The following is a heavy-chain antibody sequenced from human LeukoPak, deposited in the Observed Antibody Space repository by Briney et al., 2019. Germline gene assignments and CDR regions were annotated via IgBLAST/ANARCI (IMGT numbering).Heavy chain of an antibody. Sequence: AGGSLRLSCAASGFTVSSNYMSWVRQAPGKGLEWVSVIYSGGSTYYADSVKGRFTISRDISKNTLYLQMNSLRAEDTAVYYCARDGRTTGLGYWGQGTLVTVSS. CDR1: GFTVSSNY. J-gene: IGHJ4*02. V-gene: IGHV3-66*01. CDR3: ARDGRTTGLGY. D-gene: IGHD3/OR15-3a*01. CDR2: IYSGGST.